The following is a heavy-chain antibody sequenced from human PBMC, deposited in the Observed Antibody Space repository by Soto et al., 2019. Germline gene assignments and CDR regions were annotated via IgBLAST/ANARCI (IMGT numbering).Heavy chain of an antibody. CDR3: ARVPCSGGSCYYYYYAMDV. Sequence: SETLSLTCAVYGGSFSGYYWSWIRQPPGKGLEWIGEINHSGSTNYNPSLKSRVTISVDTSKNQFSLKLSSVTAADTAVYYCARVPCSGGSCYYYYYAMDVWGQGTTVTLAS. D-gene: IGHD2-15*01. J-gene: IGHJ6*02. CDR1: GGSFSGYY. CDR2: INHSGST. V-gene: IGHV4-34*01.